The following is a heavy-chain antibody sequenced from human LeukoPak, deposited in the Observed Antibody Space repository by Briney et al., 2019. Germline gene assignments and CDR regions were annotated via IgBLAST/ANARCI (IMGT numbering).Heavy chain of an antibody. CDR2: IYTSGST. J-gene: IGHJ5*02. CDR3: ARGIAAAFPGWFDP. V-gene: IGHV4-4*07. D-gene: IGHD6-13*01. Sequence: SETLSLTCTVSGGSISSYYWSWLRQPAGKGLEWIGRIYTSGSTNYNPSLKSRVTMSVDTSKNQFSLKLSSVTAADTAVYYCARGIAAAFPGWFDPWGQGTLVTVSS. CDR1: GGSISSYY.